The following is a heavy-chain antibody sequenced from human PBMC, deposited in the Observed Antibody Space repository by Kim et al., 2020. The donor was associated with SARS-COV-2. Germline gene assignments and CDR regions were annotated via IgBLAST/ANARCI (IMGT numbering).Heavy chain of an antibody. J-gene: IGHJ6*02. CDR3: ARRRGIADQNTNPHYYYYYGMDV. V-gene: IGHV4-39*01. Sequence: SETLSLTCTVSGGSISSSSYYWGWIRQPPGKGLEWIGSIYYSGSTYYNPSLKSRVTISVDTSKNQFSLKLSSVTAADTAVYYCARRRGIADQNTNPHYYYYYGMDVWGQGTTVTVSS. CDR2: IYYSGST. D-gene: IGHD6-13*01. CDR1: GGSISSSSYY.